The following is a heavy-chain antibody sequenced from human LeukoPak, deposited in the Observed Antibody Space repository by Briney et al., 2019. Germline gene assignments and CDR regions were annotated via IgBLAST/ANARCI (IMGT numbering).Heavy chain of an antibody. Sequence: GGSLTLSCAASGFTFSSYSMNWVRQAPGKGLEWVANIKQDGSEKYYVDSVKGRFTISRDNAKNSLYLQMNSLRAEYTAVYYCAAQWLVHNCDYWGQGTLVTVSS. CDR3: AAQWLVHNCDY. CDR2: IKQDGSEK. D-gene: IGHD6-19*01. CDR1: GFTFSSYS. V-gene: IGHV3-7*01. J-gene: IGHJ4*02.